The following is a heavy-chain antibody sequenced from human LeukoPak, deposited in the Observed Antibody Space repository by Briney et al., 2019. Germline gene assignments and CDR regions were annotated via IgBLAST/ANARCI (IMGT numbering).Heavy chain of an antibody. CDR2: ISSSGGYI. V-gene: IGHV3-21*01. Sequence: GGSLRLSCAASGFTFSSYSMIWVRQAPGKGLEWVSTISSSGGYIYYSDSVKGRFTISRDNSKNSLYLQMTNLRPEDTALYYCARKVGDHYDSSGYPDCWGQGTLVTVSS. CDR3: ARKVGDHYDSSGYPDC. J-gene: IGHJ4*02. CDR1: GFTFSSYS. D-gene: IGHD3-22*01.